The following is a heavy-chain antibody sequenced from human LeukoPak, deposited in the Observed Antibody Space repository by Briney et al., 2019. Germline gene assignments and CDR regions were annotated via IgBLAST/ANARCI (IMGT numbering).Heavy chain of an antibody. Sequence: GGSLRLSCAVSGFSFSDHNMNWVRQAPGKGLEWVSLIYSGGSTYYADSVKGRFTISRDNSKNTLYLQMNSLRTEDTAVYYCARALKLDYYFDYWGQGTLVTVSS. CDR2: IYSGGST. CDR1: GFSFSDHN. J-gene: IGHJ4*02. D-gene: IGHD1-1*01. CDR3: ARALKLDYYFDY. V-gene: IGHV3-66*01.